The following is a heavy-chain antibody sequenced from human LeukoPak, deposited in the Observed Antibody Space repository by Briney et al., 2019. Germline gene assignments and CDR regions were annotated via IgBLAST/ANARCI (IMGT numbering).Heavy chain of an antibody. CDR3: ARLDTENSSGYDY. CDR2: INSDGSST. J-gene: IGHJ4*02. V-gene: IGHV3-74*01. D-gene: IGHD3-22*01. CDR1: GFTFSSYE. Sequence: GGSLRLSCAASGFTFSSYEMNWVRQAPGKGLVWVSRINSDGSSTSYADSVKGRFTISRDNAKNTLYLQMNSLRAEDTAVYYCARLDTENSSGYDYWGQGTLVTVSS.